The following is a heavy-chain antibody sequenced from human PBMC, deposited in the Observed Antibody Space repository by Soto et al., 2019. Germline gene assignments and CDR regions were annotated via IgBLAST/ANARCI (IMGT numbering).Heavy chain of an antibody. V-gene: IGHV4-34*01. CDR1: GGSFSGYY. D-gene: IGHD3-10*01. J-gene: IGHJ4*02. CDR3: ARQVRVVRGVSLVDY. CDR2: INHSGST. Sequence: SETLSLTCAVYGGSFSGYYWSWIRQPPGKGLEWIGEINHSGSTNYNPSLKSRVTISVDTSRNQFSLKLSSVTAADTAVYYCARQVRVVRGVSLVDYWGQGTLVTVSS.